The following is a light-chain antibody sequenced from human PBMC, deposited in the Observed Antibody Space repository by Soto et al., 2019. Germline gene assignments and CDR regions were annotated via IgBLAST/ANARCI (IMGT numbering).Light chain of an antibody. CDR1: NIGSKS. V-gene: IGLV3-21*04. Sequence: YELTQPPSVSVAPGKTARITCGGNNIGSKSVHWYQQKPGQAPVLVIYYDSDRPSGIPERFSGSNSGNTATLTISRVEAGDEADYYCQVWDNTSDHVVFGGGTKLTVL. CDR3: QVWDNTSDHVV. CDR2: YDS. J-gene: IGLJ2*01.